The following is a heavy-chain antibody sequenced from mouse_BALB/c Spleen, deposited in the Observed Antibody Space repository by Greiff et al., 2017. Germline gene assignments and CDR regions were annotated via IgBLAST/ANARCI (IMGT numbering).Heavy chain of an antibody. CDR1: GFNIKDTY. CDR2: IDPANGNT. CDR3: AKGGHWYFDV. Sequence: EVQLVESGAELVKPGASVKLSCTASGFNIKDTYMHWVKQRPEQGLEWIGRIDPANGNTKYDPKFQGKATITADTSSNTAYLQLSSLTSEDTAVYYCAKGGHWYFDVWGAGTTVTVSS. D-gene: IGHD3-3*01. V-gene: IGHV14-3*02. J-gene: IGHJ1*01.